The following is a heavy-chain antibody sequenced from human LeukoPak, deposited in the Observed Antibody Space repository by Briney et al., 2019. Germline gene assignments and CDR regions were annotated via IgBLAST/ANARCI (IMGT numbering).Heavy chain of an antibody. Sequence: PGSSLRLSCEASGFTFSSYGMHWVRQAPGKGLEWVAVISYDGSNKYYADSVKGRFTISRDNSKNTLYLQMNSLRAEDTAVYYCAKGDYYDRTHFDYWGQGTLVTVSS. J-gene: IGHJ4*02. CDR2: ISYDGSNK. V-gene: IGHV3-30*18. CDR1: GFTFSSYG. D-gene: IGHD3-22*01. CDR3: AKGDYYDRTHFDY.